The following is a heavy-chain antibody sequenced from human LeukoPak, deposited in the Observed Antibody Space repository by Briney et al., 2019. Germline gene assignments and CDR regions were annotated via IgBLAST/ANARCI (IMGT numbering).Heavy chain of an antibody. Sequence: PGGSLRLSCVASGFTFSIYAMNWVRQAPGRGLEWVSYISSSSGTIHYADSMKGRFTISRDNAKNTLYLQMNSLRAEDTAVYYCARVGGDQVGYWGQGTLVTVSS. CDR2: ISSSSGTI. CDR1: GFTFSIYA. J-gene: IGHJ4*02. CDR3: ARVGGDQVGY. D-gene: IGHD4-17*01. V-gene: IGHV3-48*01.